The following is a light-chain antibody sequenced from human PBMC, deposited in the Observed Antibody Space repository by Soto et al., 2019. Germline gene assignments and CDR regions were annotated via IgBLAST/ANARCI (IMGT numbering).Light chain of an antibody. J-gene: IGLJ2*01. Sequence: QSALTQPASVSGSPGQSITISCTGTSSDVGRYNYVSWYQQHPGKAPKLMIYDVTNRPSGVSNRFSGSKSGNTASQTISGLQTEDEADYYCCSYTSSNTLVFGGGTKVTVL. V-gene: IGLV2-14*03. CDR1: SSDVGRYNY. CDR3: CSYTSSNTLV. CDR2: DVT.